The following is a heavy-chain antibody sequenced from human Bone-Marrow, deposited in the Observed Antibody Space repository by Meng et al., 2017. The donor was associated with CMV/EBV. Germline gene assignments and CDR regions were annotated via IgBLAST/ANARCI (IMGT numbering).Heavy chain of an antibody. D-gene: IGHD2-15*01. CDR1: GFTFNTYA. CDR2: IYSGATKT. CDR3: AGEVGNSAKFDD. Sequence: GGSLRLSCAASGFTFNTYAMSWVRQAPGKGLQWVSVIYSGATKTYYADSVKGRFTISRDDAKNSLYLQMNSLRVEDTAFYYCAGEVGNSAKFDDWGQGTLVTVSS. V-gene: IGHV3-23*03. J-gene: IGHJ4*02.